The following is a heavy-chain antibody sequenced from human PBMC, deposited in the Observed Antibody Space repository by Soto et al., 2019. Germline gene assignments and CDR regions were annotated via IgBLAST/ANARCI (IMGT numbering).Heavy chain of an antibody. D-gene: IGHD4-17*01. V-gene: IGHV3-23*01. CDR2: ISGSSSTT. J-gene: IGHJ4*01. CDR3: APTRYDYGDDAVGY. CDR1: GFTFNKYA. Sequence: EVQLLEYGGGLVQRGESLRLSRVASGFTFNKYAMTWVRQAPGKGLEWVSSISGSSSTTYYADSVKGRFTISRDNSKNTVYLHMTTLSTEDTAVYYCAPTRYDYGDDAVGYWGQGTLVTVSS.